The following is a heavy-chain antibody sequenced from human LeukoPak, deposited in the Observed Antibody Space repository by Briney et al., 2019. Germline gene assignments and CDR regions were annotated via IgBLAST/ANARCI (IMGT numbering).Heavy chain of an antibody. Sequence: SETLFLTCTVSGGSISSNGYFWGWIRQPPGKGLEWLGSIYYRGSTYYSPSLKSRVTISVDTSKNQFSLRLSSVTAADTAVYYCARDGGYYYGSGSYSPSFDYWGQGTLVTVSS. CDR1: GGSISSNGYF. V-gene: IGHV4-39*07. D-gene: IGHD3-10*01. CDR2: IYYRGST. J-gene: IGHJ4*02. CDR3: ARDGGYYYGSGSYSPSFDY.